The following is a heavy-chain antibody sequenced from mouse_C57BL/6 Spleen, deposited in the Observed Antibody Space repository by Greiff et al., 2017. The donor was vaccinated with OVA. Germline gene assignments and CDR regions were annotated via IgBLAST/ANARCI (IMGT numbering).Heavy chain of an antibody. D-gene: IGHD2-3*01. J-gene: IGHJ1*03. CDR3: TIWLLSYWYFDV. CDR1: GYTFTDYE. V-gene: IGHV1-15*01. Sequence: QVQLQQSGAELVRPGASVTLSCKASGYTFTDYEMHWVKQTPVHGLEWIGAIDPETGGTAYNQKFKGKAILTAAKPYSTAYMELRSLTSEDSAVYYCTIWLLSYWYFDVWGTGTTVTVSS. CDR2: IDPETGGT.